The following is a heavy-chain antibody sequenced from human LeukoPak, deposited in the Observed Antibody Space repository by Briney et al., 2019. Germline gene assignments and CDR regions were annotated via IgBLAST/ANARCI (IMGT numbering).Heavy chain of an antibody. Sequence: GGSLRLSCAASGFTFDDYAMHWVRQAPGKGLEWVSGISWNSGSIGYADSVKGRFTISRDNAKNSLYLQMNSLRAEDTALYYCAKDIYRQQLVVDYWGQGTLVTVSS. J-gene: IGHJ4*02. CDR3: AKDIYRQQLVVDY. V-gene: IGHV3-9*01. CDR2: ISWNSGSI. D-gene: IGHD6-13*01. CDR1: GFTFDDYA.